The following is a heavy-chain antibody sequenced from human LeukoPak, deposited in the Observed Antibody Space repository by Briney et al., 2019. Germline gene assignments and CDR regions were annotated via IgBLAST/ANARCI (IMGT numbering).Heavy chain of an antibody. CDR1: GFTFSDYW. V-gene: IGHV3-7*03. CDR2: IKQDGSEK. Sequence: GGSLRLSCAAAGFTFSDYWMSWVRQAPGKGLEWVANIKQDGSEKYYVDSVKGRFTIFRDNAKNSLYLQMNSLRAEDTAVYYCARPHNNWRWYFDLWGRGTLVTVSS. D-gene: IGHD3-3*01. CDR3: ARPHNNWRWYFDL. J-gene: IGHJ2*01.